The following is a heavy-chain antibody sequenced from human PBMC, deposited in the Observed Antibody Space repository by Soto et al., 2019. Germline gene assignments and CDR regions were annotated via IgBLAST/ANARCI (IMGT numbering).Heavy chain of an antibody. D-gene: IGHD7-27*01. V-gene: IGHV1-46*01. J-gene: IGHJ4*02. CDR2: INPSGDST. CDR3: ARDAWGPDY. Sequence: QVQLVQSGAEVKKPGASVNVSCKIKTSGHTFPSYNVHWVRQAPGQGLEWMGMINPSGDSTTYAQKFQARLSMTRDSSTTTVYMELSSLRSENTAVYYCARDAWGPDYSGQGTLVTGSS. CDR1: GHTFPSYN.